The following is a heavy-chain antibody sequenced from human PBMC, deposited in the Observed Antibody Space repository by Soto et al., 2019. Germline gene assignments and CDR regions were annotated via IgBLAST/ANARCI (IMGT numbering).Heavy chain of an antibody. D-gene: IGHD3-22*01. V-gene: IGHV4-30-4*01. CDR2: IYYSGST. Sequence: TSETLSLTCTVSGGSISSGDYYWSWIRQPPGKGLEWIGYIYYSGSTYYNPSLKSRVTISVDTPKNQFSLKLSSVTAADTAVYYCAREVSNYYDSSGYDYWGQGTLVTVSS. CDR1: GGSISSGDYY. CDR3: AREVSNYYDSSGYDY. J-gene: IGHJ4*02.